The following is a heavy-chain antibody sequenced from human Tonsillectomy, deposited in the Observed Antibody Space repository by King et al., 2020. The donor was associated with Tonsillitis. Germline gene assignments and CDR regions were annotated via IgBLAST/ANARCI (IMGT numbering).Heavy chain of an antibody. CDR2: IKQDGSEK. D-gene: IGHD3-16*01. J-gene: IGHJ3*02. CDR1: RLTFSNYW. CDR3: VTTSGPGGTLEI. V-gene: IGHV3-7*03. Sequence: VQLVESGGGLVQPGGSLRLSCAASRLTFSNYWMSWVRQAPGKGLEWVAKIKQDGSEKDHVDSVKGRFTISRDNAKNSLYLQMNSLKAEDTAVYYCVTTSGPGGTLEIWGQGTMVTVSS.